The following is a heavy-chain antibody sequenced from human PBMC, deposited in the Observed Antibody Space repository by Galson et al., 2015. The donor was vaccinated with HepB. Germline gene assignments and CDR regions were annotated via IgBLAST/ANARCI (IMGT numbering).Heavy chain of an antibody. CDR3: AREGWLRAGYFDD. J-gene: IGHJ4*02. CDR2: ISNSGNTI. D-gene: IGHD5-12*01. Sequence: SLRLSCAASGFIFSDYYMSWIRQAPGKGLEWISYISNSGNTIYYADSVKGRFTISRDNARNSLYLQMKSLRADDTAVYYCAREGWLRAGYFDDWGQGTRVTVS. V-gene: IGHV3-11*01. CDR1: GFIFSDYY.